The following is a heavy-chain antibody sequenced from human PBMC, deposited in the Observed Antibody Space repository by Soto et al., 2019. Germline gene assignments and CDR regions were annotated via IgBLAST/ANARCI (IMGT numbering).Heavy chain of an antibody. CDR1: GGSFSGYY. J-gene: IGHJ4*02. V-gene: IGHV4-34*01. CDR2: INHSGST. Sequence: SETLSLTCAVYGGSFSGYYWSWIRQPPGKGLEWIGEINHSGSTNYNPSLKSRVTISVDTSKNQFSLKLSSVTAADTAVYYCARGGSPPLWSTRTEIDYWGQGTLVTVSS. D-gene: IGHD3-10*01. CDR3: ARGGSPPLWSTRTEIDY.